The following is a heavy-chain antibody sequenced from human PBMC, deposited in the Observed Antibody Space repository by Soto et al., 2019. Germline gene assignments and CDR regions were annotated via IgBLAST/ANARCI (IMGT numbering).Heavy chain of an antibody. V-gene: IGHV3-7*05. J-gene: IGHJ3*02. D-gene: IGHD6-13*01. Sequence: EVQLVESGGGLVQPGGSLRLSCVASGFSFGSSWMTWVRQAPGKGLEWVANIKKDGSQISYLDSVRGRFTISRDNAKNSLYLQMNSLRAEDTALYYCASDVSPGSSSLYLDAFDIWGQGTMVTVSS. CDR1: GFSFGSSW. CDR2: IKKDGSQI. CDR3: ASDVSPGSSSLYLDAFDI.